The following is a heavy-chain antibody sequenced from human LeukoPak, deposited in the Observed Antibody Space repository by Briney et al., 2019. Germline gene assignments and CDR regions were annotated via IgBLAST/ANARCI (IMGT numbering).Heavy chain of an antibody. J-gene: IGHJ4*02. CDR2: IFPILGTA. V-gene: IGHV1-69*05. CDR1: GGTFSSYA. CDR3: ASEGYCSGVSCYSGLDY. D-gene: IGHD2-15*01. Sequence: SVKVSCKASGGTFSSYAISWVRQAPGQGLGWMGGIFPILGTANSAQKFRGVVTFTTDDSTSTAYMELSSLRSEDTAVYYCASEGYCSGVSCYSGLDYWGQGTLVTVSS.